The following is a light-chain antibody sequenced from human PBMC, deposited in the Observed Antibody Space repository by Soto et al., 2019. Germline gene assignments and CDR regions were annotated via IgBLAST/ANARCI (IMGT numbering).Light chain of an antibody. Sequence: IQLTQPPSSLSASVGDRVTITCRASQSVSRSLSWNHQNPGKALKLLTYSASPLLSRVPSRFSGSGSGTDFTHTISTLQHEDFATYYCQQSRSAPYSFGQGTKLHIK. V-gene: IGKV1-39*01. CDR3: QQSRSAPYS. J-gene: IGKJ2*03. CDR2: SAS. CDR1: QSVSRS.